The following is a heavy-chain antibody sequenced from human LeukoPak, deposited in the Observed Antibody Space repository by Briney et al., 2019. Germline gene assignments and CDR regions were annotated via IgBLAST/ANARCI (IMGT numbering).Heavy chain of an antibody. Sequence: GGSLRLSCAASGFTVRTNYMSWVRQAQGKGLGWVSIIYSGGSTYYADSVKGRFTISRDNSKNTLNLQMNRLRAEDTAVYYCARQSSGRNEAPFDYWGQGTLVTVSS. CDR1: GFTVRTNY. CDR2: IYSGGST. V-gene: IGHV3-53*01. J-gene: IGHJ4*02. D-gene: IGHD1-26*01. CDR3: ARQSSGRNEAPFDY.